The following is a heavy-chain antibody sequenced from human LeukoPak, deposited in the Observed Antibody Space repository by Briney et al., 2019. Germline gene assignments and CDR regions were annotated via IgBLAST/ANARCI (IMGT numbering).Heavy chain of an antibody. V-gene: IGHV1-2*06. J-gene: IGHJ4*02. CDR3: ARLSGAYGDYTAIDY. Sequence: SVKVSCKASGYTFTGYYMHWVRQAPGQGLEWMGRINPNSGGTNYAQKFQGRVTMTRDTSISTAYMELSRLRSDDTAVYYCARLSGAYGDYTAIDYWGQGTLVTVSS. CDR1: GYTFTGYY. D-gene: IGHD4-17*01. CDR2: INPNSGGT.